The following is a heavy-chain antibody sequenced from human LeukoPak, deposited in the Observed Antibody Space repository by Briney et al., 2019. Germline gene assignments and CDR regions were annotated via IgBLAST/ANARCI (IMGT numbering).Heavy chain of an antibody. CDR3: AKDKSGLEVANTNGYFDY. CDR1: GFTFSSYW. D-gene: IGHD6-19*01. CDR2: ISGSGGNT. Sequence: GGSLRLSCAASGFTFSSYWMHWVRQAPGKGLEWVSGISGSGGNTYYGDSVKGRFTISRDNSKNTLYLQMNSLRVEDTAVYYCAKDKSGLEVANTNGYFDYWGQGALVTVSS. V-gene: IGHV3-23*01. J-gene: IGHJ4*02.